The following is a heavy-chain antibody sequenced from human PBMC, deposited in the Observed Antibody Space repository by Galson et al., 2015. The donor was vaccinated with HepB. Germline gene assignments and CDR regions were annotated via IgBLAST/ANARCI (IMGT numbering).Heavy chain of an antibody. CDR1: GFTFSDYY. CDR3: ASAFYDFWSGVYDFDY. Sequence: SLRLSCAASGFTFSDYYMTWIRQAPGKGLEWVSYITSSGSTIYYADSVKGRFTISRDNAKNALYLQMNSLRAEDTAVYYCASAFYDFWSGVYDFDYWGQGTLVTVSS. J-gene: IGHJ4*02. D-gene: IGHD3-3*01. CDR2: ITSSGSTI. V-gene: IGHV3-11*01.